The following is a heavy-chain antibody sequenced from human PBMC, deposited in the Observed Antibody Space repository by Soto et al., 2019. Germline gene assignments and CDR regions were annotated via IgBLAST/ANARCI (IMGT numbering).Heavy chain of an antibody. CDR1: GGSISSYY. J-gene: IGHJ4*02. V-gene: IGHV4-59*01. CDR2: IYYSGST. CDR3: ARLTGLAVAGRFDY. D-gene: IGHD6-19*01. Sequence: SETLSLTCTVSGGSISSYYWSWIRQPPGKGLEWIGYIYYSGSTNYNPSLKSRVTISVDTSKNQFSLKLSSVTAADTAVYYCARLTGLAVAGRFDYWGQGTLVTVSS.